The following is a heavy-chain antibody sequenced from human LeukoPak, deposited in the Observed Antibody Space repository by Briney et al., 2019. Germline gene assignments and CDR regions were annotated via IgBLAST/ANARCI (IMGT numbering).Heavy chain of an antibody. J-gene: IGHJ4*02. CDR2: MNPDSANT. CDR3: GRGGEMATINY. V-gene: IGHV1-8*01. Sequence: VSVKVSCKTSGYTFTSYAINWVRQATGQGLEWMGWMNPDSANTGFAQKFQGRLTLTRNTSTRAAYMELSSLTSEDTAVYYCGRGGEMATINYWGQGTLVTVSS. CDR1: GYTFTSYA. D-gene: IGHD5-24*01.